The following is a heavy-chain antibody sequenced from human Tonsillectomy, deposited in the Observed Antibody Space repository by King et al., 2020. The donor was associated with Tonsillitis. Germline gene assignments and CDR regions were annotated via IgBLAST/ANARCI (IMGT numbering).Heavy chain of an antibody. CDR1: GFTFSSYE. Sequence: VQLVESGGGLVQPGGSLRLSCAASGFTFSSYEMNWVRQAPGKGLEWVSYISSSGSTIYYADSVKGRFTISRDNAKNSLYLQMNSLRAEDTAVYYCARVCYDFWTTDGRYYYYYMDVWGKGTTVTVSS. J-gene: IGHJ6*03. V-gene: IGHV3-48*03. CDR2: ISSSGSTI. D-gene: IGHD3-3*01. CDR3: ARVCYDFWTTDGRYYYYYMDV.